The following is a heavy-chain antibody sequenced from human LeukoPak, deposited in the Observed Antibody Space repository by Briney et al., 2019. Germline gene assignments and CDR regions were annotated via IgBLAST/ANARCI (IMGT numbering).Heavy chain of an antibody. Sequence: PGRSLRLSCAASGFTFGSYGMHWVRQAPGKGLEWVAVISYDGSNKYYADSVKGRFTISRDNSKNTLYLQMNSLRAEDTAVYYCAKQSSGWYSPYWYFDLWGRGTLVTVSS. J-gene: IGHJ2*01. CDR1: GFTFGSYG. V-gene: IGHV3-30*18. CDR3: AKQSSGWYSPYWYFDL. CDR2: ISYDGSNK. D-gene: IGHD6-19*01.